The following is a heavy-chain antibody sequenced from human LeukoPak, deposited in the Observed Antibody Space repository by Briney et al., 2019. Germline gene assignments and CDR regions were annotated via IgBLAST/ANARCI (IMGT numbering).Heavy chain of an antibody. Sequence: GGSLRLSCAASGFTFSSYAMSWVRQAPGKGLEWVSAISGSGGRTYYAGSVKGRFTISRDNSKNTLSLQMNSLRAEDTAVYYCARDLVVVPAAPPTFDPWGQGTLVTVSS. D-gene: IGHD2-2*01. CDR2: ISGSGGRT. CDR3: ARDLVVVPAAPPTFDP. J-gene: IGHJ5*02. V-gene: IGHV3-23*01. CDR1: GFTFSSYA.